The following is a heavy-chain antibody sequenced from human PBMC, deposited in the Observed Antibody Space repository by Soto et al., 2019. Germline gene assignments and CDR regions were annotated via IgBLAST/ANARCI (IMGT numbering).Heavy chain of an antibody. CDR1: GFTFSDYY. V-gene: IGHV3-11*01. Sequence: GGSLRLSCAASGFTFSDYYMSWIRQAPGKGLEWVSYISSSGSTIYYADSVKGRFTISRDNAKNSLYLQMNSLRAEDTAVYYCARVISRIAVAGHFDYWGQGTLVTVSS. J-gene: IGHJ4*02. CDR3: ARVISRIAVAGHFDY. CDR2: ISSSGSTI. D-gene: IGHD6-19*01.